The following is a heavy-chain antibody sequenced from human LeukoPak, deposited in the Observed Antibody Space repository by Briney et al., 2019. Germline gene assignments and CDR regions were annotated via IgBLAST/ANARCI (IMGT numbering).Heavy chain of an antibody. CDR3: ASDLAAAGKEDFDY. D-gene: IGHD6-13*01. Sequence: PSETLSLTCAVSGGSISSSNWWSWVRQPPGKGLEWIGEIYHSGSTNYNPSLKSRVTISVDKSKNQFSLKLSSVTAADTAVYYCASDLAAAGKEDFDYWGQGTLVTVSS. V-gene: IGHV4-4*02. J-gene: IGHJ4*02. CDR2: IYHSGST. CDR1: GGSISSSNW.